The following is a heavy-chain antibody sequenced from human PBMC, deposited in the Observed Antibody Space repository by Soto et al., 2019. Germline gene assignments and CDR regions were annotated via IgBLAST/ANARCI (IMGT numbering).Heavy chain of an antibody. CDR2: IYYSGST. CDR1: GASISSGDYY. J-gene: IGHJ5*02. Sequence: TLALTGPVSGASISSGDYYWSWIRQPPGKGLEWIGYIYYSGSTYYNPSLKSRVTISVDTSKNQFSLKLSSVTAADTAVYYCARVPAGNWFDPWGQGTLVTVYS. CDR3: ARVPAGNWFDP. V-gene: IGHV4-30-4*01.